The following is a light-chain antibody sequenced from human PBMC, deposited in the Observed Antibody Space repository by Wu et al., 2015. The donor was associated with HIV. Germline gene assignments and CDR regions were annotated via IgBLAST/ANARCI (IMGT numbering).Light chain of an antibody. Sequence: GERATLSCRASQSVSSYLAWYQQKPASSQLLIYDASNRATGIPARFSGSGSGTDFTLTISSLEPEDFATYYCQQYYTTPPTFGGGTKVEIK. CDR1: QSVSSY. V-gene: IGKV3-11*01. J-gene: IGKJ4*01. CDR3: QQYYTTPPT. CDR2: DAS.